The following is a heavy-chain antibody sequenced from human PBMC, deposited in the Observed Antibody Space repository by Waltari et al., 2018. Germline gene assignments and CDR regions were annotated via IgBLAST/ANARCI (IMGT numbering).Heavy chain of an antibody. V-gene: IGHV3-30*18. J-gene: IGHJ4*02. Sequence: QLVDSGGGVVQPGRSLRLSCVASGFTFSNCNMDWARQAPGQGLEWVASISHDGNNKDYADSVKSRFTVSRDNSQNTLYLQINNLRADDTAVYYCVKYSGFDYFFDFWGQGTPVTVSS. CDR3: VKYSGFDYFFDF. CDR2: ISHDGNNK. D-gene: IGHD5-12*01. CDR1: GFTFSNCN.